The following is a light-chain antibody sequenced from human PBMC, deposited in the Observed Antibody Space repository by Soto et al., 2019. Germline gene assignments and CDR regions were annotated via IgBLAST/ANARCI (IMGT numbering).Light chain of an antibody. V-gene: IGLV2-14*01. CDR3: SSYTGTNTRV. J-gene: IGLJ1*01. Sequence: QSVLTQPASVSGSPGQSITISCTGTINDVGGYNVVSWYQQYPGKAPKLMIYEVTNRPSGVSNRFSGSKSGNTASLTISGLQAEDEADYYCSSYTGTNTRVFGTGTKVTVL. CDR1: INDVGGYNV. CDR2: EVT.